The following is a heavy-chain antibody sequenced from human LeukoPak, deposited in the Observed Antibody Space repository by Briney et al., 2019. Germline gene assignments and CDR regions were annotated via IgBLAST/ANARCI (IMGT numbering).Heavy chain of an antibody. CDR3: ARWEGGSYYDFDY. Sequence: SETLSLTCAVWGGPFSCYYWLWIRQPPGKGLEGIGEINHRGSTNYNPSLKSRVPISVDTSKNQFSLKLSSVTAADTAVYYCARWEGGSYYDFDYWGQGTLVTVSS. J-gene: IGHJ4*02. CDR1: GGPFSCYY. V-gene: IGHV4-34*01. D-gene: IGHD1-26*01. CDR2: INHRGST.